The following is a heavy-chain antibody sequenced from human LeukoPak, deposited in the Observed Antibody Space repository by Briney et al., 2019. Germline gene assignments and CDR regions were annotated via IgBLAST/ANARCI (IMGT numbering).Heavy chain of an antibody. CDR3: ARASSESIAARPYWFDP. J-gene: IGHJ5*02. V-gene: IGHV1-69*05. Sequence: SVKVSCKXSGGTFSSYAISWVRQAPGQGLEWMGGIIPIFGTANYAQKFQGRVTITTDESTSTAYMELSSLRSEDTAVYYCARASSESIAARPYWFDPRGQGTLVTVSS. D-gene: IGHD6-6*01. CDR1: GGTFSSYA. CDR2: IIPIFGTA.